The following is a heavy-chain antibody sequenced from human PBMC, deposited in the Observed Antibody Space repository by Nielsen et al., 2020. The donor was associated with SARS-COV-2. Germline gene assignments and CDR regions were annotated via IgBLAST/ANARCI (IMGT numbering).Heavy chain of an antibody. CDR3: ATSPDGDYVD. Sequence: ASVKVSCKASAYTFNSYGINWVRQAPGQGLEWMGWISGTRSKTAYPQRIQANAKTNYAKEFQGRVTMTTDTSTSTAYMELWRLRSDDTAVYYCATSPDGDYVDWGQGTLVTVSS. D-gene: IGHD4-17*01. V-gene: IGHV1-18*01. CDR2: ISGTRSKTAYPQRIQANAKT. J-gene: IGHJ4*02. CDR1: AYTFNSYG.